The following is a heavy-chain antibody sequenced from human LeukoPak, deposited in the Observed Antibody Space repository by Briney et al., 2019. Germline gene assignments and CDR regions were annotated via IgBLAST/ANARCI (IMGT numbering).Heavy chain of an antibody. CDR1: GFTVSSNY. CDR2: IYSGGST. Sequence: PGGSLRLSCAASGFTVSSNYMSWVRQAPGKGLEWVSVIYSGGSTYYADSVKGRFTISRDNSKNTLYLQMNSLRAEDTAVYYCARAHNNAGTPGYYYYYYMDVWGKGTTVTASS. D-gene: IGHD1/OR15-1a*01. V-gene: IGHV3-53*01. J-gene: IGHJ6*03. CDR3: ARAHNNAGTPGYYYYYYMDV.